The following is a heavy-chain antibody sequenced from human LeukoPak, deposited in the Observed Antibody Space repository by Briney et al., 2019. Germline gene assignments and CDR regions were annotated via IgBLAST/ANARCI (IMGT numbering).Heavy chain of an antibody. CDR3: ARDRGSGTYSGYDAFNI. CDR1: GGTFSNYA. Sequence: SVKVSCKASGGTFSNYAICWVRQAPGQGLEWLGGIIPIASRSNNAQRFQGRVSFSTDEATSTAYMELSSLRFEDTAMYFCARDRGSGTYSGYDAFNIWDQGTLVIVSS. CDR2: IIPIASRS. J-gene: IGHJ3*02. D-gene: IGHD1-26*01. V-gene: IGHV1-69*05.